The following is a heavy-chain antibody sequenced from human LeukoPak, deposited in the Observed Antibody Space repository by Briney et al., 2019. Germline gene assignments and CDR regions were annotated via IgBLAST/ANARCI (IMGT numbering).Heavy chain of an antibody. CDR3: ARTEGGGGSFDY. J-gene: IGHJ4*02. Sequence: GRPLRLSCAASGFIFSSYSMNWVRQAPGRGLEWVSSITSSSTCIYYADTVKGRFTISRDNAKNSLYLQMNSLRAEDTAVYYCARTEGGGGSFDYWGQGTLVTVSS. CDR2: ITSSSTCI. V-gene: IGHV3-21*01. CDR1: GFIFSSYS. D-gene: IGHD3-16*01.